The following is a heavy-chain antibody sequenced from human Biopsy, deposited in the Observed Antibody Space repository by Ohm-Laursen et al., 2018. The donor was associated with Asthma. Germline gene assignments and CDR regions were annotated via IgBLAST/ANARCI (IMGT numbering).Heavy chain of an antibody. CDR3: VRDGTDDAFDI. J-gene: IGHJ3*02. Sequence: SLRLSCAATGFSFSNFAIHWVRQAPGKGLEWVGVISKDASTQDYADSVKGRVTIARDNSKNTLDLQMNSLREEDTAVYYCVRDGTDDAFDIWGQGTVVSVSS. V-gene: IGHV3-30*01. CDR2: ISKDASTQ. D-gene: IGHD1-1*01. CDR1: GFSFSNFA.